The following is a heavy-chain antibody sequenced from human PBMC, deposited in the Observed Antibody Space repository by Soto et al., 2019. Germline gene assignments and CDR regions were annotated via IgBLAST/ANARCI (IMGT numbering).Heavy chain of an antibody. CDR2: IYFSGTT. CDR3: VRHGSY. V-gene: IGHV4-39*01. Sequence: QLQLQESGPGLVKPSETLSLTCTVSGVSITNTSYYGGWLRQPPGKGLEWIGTIYFSGTTFYNPSLKSRLTISVDTSKNQFSLRLSSVTAADPAVYYCVRHGSYWGQGTLVAVSS. CDR1: GVSITNTSYY. J-gene: IGHJ4*02.